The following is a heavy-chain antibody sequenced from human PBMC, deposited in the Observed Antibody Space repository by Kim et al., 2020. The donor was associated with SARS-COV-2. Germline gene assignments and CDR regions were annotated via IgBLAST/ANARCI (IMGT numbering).Heavy chain of an antibody. Sequence: GGSLRLSCAASGFSFRNYDMHWVRQVPGKGLEWVSRIGDGGDTYHLGIGDVEDTYYPPSVKGRFTVSRENDKNSLYLQMNSLTVGDTAVYFCARGGRRYTYGLNYCCMDVGGKGTAVSVSS. V-gene: IGHV3-13*01. J-gene: IGHJ6*04. CDR2: IGDGGDT. D-gene: IGHD5-18*01. CDR1: GFSFRNYD. CDR3: ARGGRRYTYGLNYCCMDV.